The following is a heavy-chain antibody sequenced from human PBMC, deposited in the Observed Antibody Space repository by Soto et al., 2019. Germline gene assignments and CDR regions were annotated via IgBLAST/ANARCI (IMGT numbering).Heavy chain of an antibody. V-gene: IGHV3-30*03. CDR3: ATADGGVADDY. CDR1: GFTFSSYG. D-gene: IGHD2-15*01. CDR2: ISYDGSNK. J-gene: IGHJ4*02. Sequence: QVQLVESGGGVVQPGRSLRLSCAASGFTFSSYGMHWVRKAPGKGLEWVAVISYDGSNKYYADSVKGRFTISRDNSKNTLYLQMNSLRAEDTAVYYCATADGGVADDYWGQGTLVTVSS.